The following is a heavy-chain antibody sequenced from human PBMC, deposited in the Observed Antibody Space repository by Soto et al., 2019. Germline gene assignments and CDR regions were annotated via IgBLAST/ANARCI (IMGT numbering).Heavy chain of an antibody. V-gene: IGHV4-59*01. CDR1: GGSISSYY. J-gene: IGHJ6*03. D-gene: IGHD1-7*01. CDR2: IYYSGGN. CDR3: ARDRTGTTPYYYYYMDV. Sequence: SETLSLTCTVSGGSISSYYWSWIRQPPGKGLEWIGYIYYSGGNNYNPSLKSRVTISVETSKNPFSLRLSSVTAADTAVYYCARDRTGTTPYYYYYMDVWGKGTTVTVSS.